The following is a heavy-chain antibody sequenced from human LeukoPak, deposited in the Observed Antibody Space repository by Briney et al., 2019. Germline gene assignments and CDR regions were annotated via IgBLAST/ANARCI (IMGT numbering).Heavy chain of an antibody. Sequence: QPGGSLRLSCSASGFTFSSYAMHWVRQAPGKGLEYVSAISSNGGSTYYADSVKGRFTISRDNSKNTLYLQMSSLRAEDTAVYYCAKGRGYASDQFFDYWGQGALVTVSS. CDR1: GFTFSSYA. CDR3: AKGRGYASDQFFDY. CDR2: ISSNGGST. D-gene: IGHD6-19*01. J-gene: IGHJ4*02. V-gene: IGHV3-64D*06.